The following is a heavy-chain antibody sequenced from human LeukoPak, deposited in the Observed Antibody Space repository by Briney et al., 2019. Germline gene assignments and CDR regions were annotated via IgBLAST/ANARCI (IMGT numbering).Heavy chain of an antibody. CDR1: GFTFSTYW. CDR3: ARGQLADVY. CDR2: IKQDGSEK. J-gene: IGHJ4*02. D-gene: IGHD2-15*01. V-gene: IGHV3-7*01. Sequence: PGGSLRLSCAASGFTFSTYWMSWVRQAPGKGLEWVAKIKQDGSEKYYVDSVKGRFTISRDNAKNSVYLQMNSLRVEDTAVYYCARGQLADVYWDQGALVTVSS.